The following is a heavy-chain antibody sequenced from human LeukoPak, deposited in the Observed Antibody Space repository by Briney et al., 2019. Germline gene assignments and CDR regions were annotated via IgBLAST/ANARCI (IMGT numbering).Heavy chain of an antibody. Sequence: SETLSLTCTVSGGSVSSGSYYWSWIRQPPGKGLEWIGYIYFTGSTNYNPSLKSRVTISVDTSKNQFSLKLTSVTAADTAVYYCARAVAGTPIDYWGQGTLVTVSS. J-gene: IGHJ4*02. D-gene: IGHD6-19*01. V-gene: IGHV4-61*01. CDR3: ARAVAGTPIDY. CDR1: GGSVSSGSYY. CDR2: IYFTGST.